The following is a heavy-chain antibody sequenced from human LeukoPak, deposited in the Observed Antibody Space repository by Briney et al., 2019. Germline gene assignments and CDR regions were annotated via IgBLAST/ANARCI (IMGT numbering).Heavy chain of an antibody. CDR2: IYYSGST. J-gene: IGHJ4*02. Sequence: PSETLSLTCTVSGGSISSSSYYWGWIRQPPGKGLEWIGSIYYSGSTYYNPSLKSRVTISVDTSKNQFSLKLSPVTAADTAVYYCARRGMTPVRGGDYWGQGTLVTVSS. D-gene: IGHD4-17*01. V-gene: IGHV4-39*01. CDR1: GGSISSSSYY. CDR3: ARRGMTPVRGGDY.